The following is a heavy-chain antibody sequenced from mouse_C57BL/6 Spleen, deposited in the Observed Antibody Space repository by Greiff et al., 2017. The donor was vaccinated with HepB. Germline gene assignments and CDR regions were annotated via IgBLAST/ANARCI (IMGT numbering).Heavy chain of an antibody. CDR3: ARGGRGGDYFDY. CDR2: IHPNSGST. V-gene: IGHV1-64*01. J-gene: IGHJ2*01. CDR1: GYTFTSYW. Sequence: QVQLKQPGAELVKPGASVKLSCKASGYTFTSYWMHWVKQRPGQGLEWIGMIHPNSGSTNYNEKFKSKATLTVDKSSSTAYMQLSSLTSEDSAVYDCARGGRGGDYFDYWGQGTTLTVSS.